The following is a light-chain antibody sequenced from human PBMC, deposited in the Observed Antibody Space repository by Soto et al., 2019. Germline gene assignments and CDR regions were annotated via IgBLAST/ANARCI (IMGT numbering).Light chain of an antibody. CDR3: QQYDNLPLI. CDR1: QSISSW. Sequence: DIQMTQSPSTLSAPVGDRVTITCRASQSISSWLAWYQQKPGKAPKLLIYDASSLERGVPSRFSGSGSGTEFTLTISSLQPDDFATYYCQQYDNLPLIFGQGTRLEIK. CDR2: DAS. J-gene: IGKJ5*01. V-gene: IGKV1-5*01.